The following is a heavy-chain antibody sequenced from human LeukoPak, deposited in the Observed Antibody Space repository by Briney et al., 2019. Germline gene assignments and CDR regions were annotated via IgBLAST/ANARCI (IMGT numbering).Heavy chain of an antibody. D-gene: IGHD3-10*01. J-gene: IGHJ4*02. V-gene: IGHV4-39*07. CDR2: MYYSGST. CDR3: AREMRSPRGGFDY. Sequence: SETLSLTCAVSSGSISSTSYYWGWIRQPPGMGLEWIGSMYYSGSTYYNPSLKSRVTISVDTSKSQFSLKLSSVTAADTAVYYCAREMRSPRGGFDYWDQGTLVTVSS. CDR1: SGSISSTSYY.